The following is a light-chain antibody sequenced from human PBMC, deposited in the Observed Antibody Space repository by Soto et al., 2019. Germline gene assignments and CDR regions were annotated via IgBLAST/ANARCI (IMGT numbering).Light chain of an antibody. CDR3: QQYNNWPRT. V-gene: IGKV3-15*01. CDR2: GAS. J-gene: IGKJ1*01. CDR1: QSVNGN. Sequence: EIVMTQSPATLSVSPGERAMLSCRASQSVNGNLAWYQQKLGQAPRLVIYGASIRATGIPARFSGSGSGTEFTLTIRSLQSEDFAFYYCQQYNNWPRTFGQGTKVEIK.